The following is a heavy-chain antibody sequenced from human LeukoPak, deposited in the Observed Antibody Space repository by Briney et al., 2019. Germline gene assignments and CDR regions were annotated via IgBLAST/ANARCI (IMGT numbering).Heavy chain of an antibody. J-gene: IGHJ4*02. D-gene: IGHD5-12*01. CDR1: GDSMNGYY. V-gene: IGHV4-4*07. CDR3: ARGLRWDSGNDWGPEH. Sequence: SETLFLTCSVSGDSMNGYYWIWIRQTAGKGLEWIGRLFTGGNAECNPSLKSRVTMSVGTSKSQFSLKLTSVTAADTAIYYCARGLRWDSGNDWGPEHWGQGVLVTVSS. CDR2: LFTGGNA.